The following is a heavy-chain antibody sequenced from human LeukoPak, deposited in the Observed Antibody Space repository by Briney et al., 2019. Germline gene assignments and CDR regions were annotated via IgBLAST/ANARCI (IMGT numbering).Heavy chain of an antibody. D-gene: IGHD3-10*01. CDR1: GITLSNYG. J-gene: IGHJ4*02. V-gene: IGHV3-23*01. CDR2: LSGSAGGT. Sequence: GGSLRLSCGVSGITLSNYGMSWVRQAPGKGLEWVAGLSGSAGGTNYADSVKGRFTISRDDSLNTVYLQMSSLRAEDTAVYFCAKRGIVIRGVLVIGFHKEAYYFDYWGQGILVTVSS. CDR3: AKRGIVIRGVLVIGFHKEAYYFDY.